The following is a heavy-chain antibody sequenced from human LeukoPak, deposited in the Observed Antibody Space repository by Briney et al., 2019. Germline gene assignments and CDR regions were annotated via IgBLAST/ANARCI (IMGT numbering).Heavy chain of an antibody. Sequence: GGSLRLSSAASGFSFSTYAMSWVRQAPGKGLEWVSSISDKGDKTYYADSVKGRFTISRDNSRNTVYLQMNDLRAEDTAVYHCVKGGGSGFDGWGQGTLVTVSS. CDR3: VKGGGSGFDG. V-gene: IGHV3-23*01. J-gene: IGHJ4*02. D-gene: IGHD3-10*01. CDR1: GFSFSTYA. CDR2: ISDKGDKT.